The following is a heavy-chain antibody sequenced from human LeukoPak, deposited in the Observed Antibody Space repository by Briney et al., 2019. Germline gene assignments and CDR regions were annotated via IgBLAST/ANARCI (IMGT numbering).Heavy chain of an antibody. CDR2: INAGNGNT. V-gene: IGHV1-3*01. D-gene: IGHD6-19*01. CDR3: ARDVEYSSGHYYFDY. J-gene: IGHJ4*02. CDR1: GYTFTSYA. Sequence: GASVKVSCKASGYTFTSYAMHWVRQAPGQRLEWMGWINAGNGNTKYSQKFQGRVTITRDTSASTAYMELSSLRSEDTAVYYCARDVEYSSGHYYFDYWGQRTLVTVSS.